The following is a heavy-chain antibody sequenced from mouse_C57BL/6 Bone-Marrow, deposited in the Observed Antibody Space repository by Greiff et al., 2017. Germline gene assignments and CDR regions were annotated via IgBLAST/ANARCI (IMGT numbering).Heavy chain of an antibody. V-gene: IGHV5-6*01. CDR1: GFTFSSYG. CDR2: ISSGGSYT. Sequence: EVQLVESGGDLVKPGGSLKLSCAASGFTFSSYGMSWVRQTPDKRLEWVATISSGGSYTYYPDSVKGRFTISRDNAKNTLYLQISSLKSEDTAMYYCARQPGSFDYWGQGTTLTVSS. J-gene: IGHJ2*01. CDR3: ARQPGSFDY. D-gene: IGHD2-2*01.